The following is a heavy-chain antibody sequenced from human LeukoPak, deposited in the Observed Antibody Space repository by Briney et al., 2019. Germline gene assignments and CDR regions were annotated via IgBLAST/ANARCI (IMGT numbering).Heavy chain of an antibody. CDR2: IYHSGST. J-gene: IGHJ4*02. D-gene: IGHD5-18*01. Sequence: SQTLSLTCTVSGGYISSGGYYWSWIRQPPGKGMEWIGYIYHSGSTYYNPSLKSRVTISVDRSKNQFSLKLSSVTAADTAVYYCARDPGYSYGFDYWGQGTLVTVSS. CDR1: GGYISSGGYY. CDR3: ARDPGYSYGFDY. V-gene: IGHV4-30-2*01.